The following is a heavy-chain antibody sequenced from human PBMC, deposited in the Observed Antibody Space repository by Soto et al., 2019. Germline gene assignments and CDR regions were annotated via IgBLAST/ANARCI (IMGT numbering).Heavy chain of an antibody. V-gene: IGHV5-51*01. CDR2: IYPGDSDT. D-gene: IGHD3-3*01. J-gene: IGHJ1*01. CDR3: AGGMYYDFWSGYYGQH. Sequence: PGESLKISCKGSGYSFTSYWIGWVRQMPGKGLEWMGIIYPGDSDTRHSPSFQGQVTISADKSISTAYLQWSSLKASDTAMYYCAGGMYYDFWSGYYGQHWGQGTLVTVPS. CDR1: GYSFTSYW.